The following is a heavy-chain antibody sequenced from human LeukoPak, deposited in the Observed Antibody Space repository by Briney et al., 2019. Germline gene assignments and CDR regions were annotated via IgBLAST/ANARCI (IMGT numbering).Heavy chain of an antibody. CDR3: TTVGGDYYESSLYFQH. CDR2: IKSKTDGGTT. Sequence: GGSLRLSCAASGFTFSNAWMSWVRQAPGKGLGWVGRIKSKTDGGTTDYAAPVKGRFTISRDDSKNTLYLQMNSLKTEDTAVYYCTTVGGDYYESSLYFQHWGQGTLVTVSS. D-gene: IGHD3-22*01. J-gene: IGHJ1*01. V-gene: IGHV3-15*01. CDR1: GFTFSNAW.